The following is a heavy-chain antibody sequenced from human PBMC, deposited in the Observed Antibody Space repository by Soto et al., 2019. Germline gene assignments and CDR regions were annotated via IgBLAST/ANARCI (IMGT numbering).Heavy chain of an antibody. D-gene: IGHD2-2*01. J-gene: IGHJ6*02. CDR1: GYSFTSYW. CDR2: IYPGDSDT. CDR3: ARRSIPNSYCSSTSCYDYYYYGMDV. V-gene: IGHV5-51*01. Sequence: GESLKISCKGSGYSFTSYWIGWVRQMPGKGLEWMGIIYPGDSDTRYSPSFQGQVTISADKSISTAYLQWSSLKASDTAMYYCARRSIPNSYCSSTSCYDYYYYGMDVWGQGTTVTVS.